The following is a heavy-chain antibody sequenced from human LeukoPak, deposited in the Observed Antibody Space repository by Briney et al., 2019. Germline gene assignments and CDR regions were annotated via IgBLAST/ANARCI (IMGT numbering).Heavy chain of an antibody. Sequence: GGSLRLSCAASGFTFSDYSMSWIRQAPGKGLEWVSYISSGGISIYYADSVKGRFTISRDNAKNSLYLQMNSLRAEDTAVYYCAGARDYYGAGDNWGQGTLVTVSS. CDR1: GFTFSDYS. V-gene: IGHV3-11*01. J-gene: IGHJ4*02. CDR3: AGARDYYGAGDN. D-gene: IGHD3-10*01. CDR2: ISSGGISI.